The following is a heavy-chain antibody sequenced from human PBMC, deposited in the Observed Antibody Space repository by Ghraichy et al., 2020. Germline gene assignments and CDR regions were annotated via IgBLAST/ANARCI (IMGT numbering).Heavy chain of an antibody. D-gene: IGHD6-19*01. Sequence: RLSCAASGFTFSTYALTWVRQAPGKGLQWVSTIRGSGRTTYYADPVKGRFTISRDNSKNTLYLQMNSLRAEDTAVYYCAAQLVAGWFDPYFDYWGHGTLVTVSS. V-gene: IGHV3-23*01. CDR2: IRGSGRTT. CDR1: GFTFSTYA. CDR3: AAQLVAGWFDPYFDY. J-gene: IGHJ4*01.